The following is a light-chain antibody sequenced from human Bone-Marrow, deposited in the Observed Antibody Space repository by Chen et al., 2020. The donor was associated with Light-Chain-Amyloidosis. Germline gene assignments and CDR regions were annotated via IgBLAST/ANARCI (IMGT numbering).Light chain of an antibody. J-gene: IGLJ2*01. CDR1: DLPTKY. Sequence: SYELTQPPSVSVSPGQTARTTCPGDDLPTKYAYWYQQKPGQAPVLVIHRDTERPSGISERFSGSSSGTTATLTISGVQAEDEADYHGQSADSSGTYEVIFGGGTKLTVL. CDR3: QSADSSGTYEVI. CDR2: RDT. V-gene: IGLV3-25*03.